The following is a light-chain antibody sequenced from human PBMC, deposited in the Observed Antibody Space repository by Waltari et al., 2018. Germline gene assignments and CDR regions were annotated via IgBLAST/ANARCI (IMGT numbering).Light chain of an antibody. J-gene: IGLJ2*01. Sequence: QSALTQPASVSGSPGQSITISCTGTSSDVGNYKRVSWYQQHTGKDPKLMIYAVSNRPSGVSDRFSGSKSGDIASLAISGVQPEDEAEYFCSSYAGSSKGVFGGGTKVTVL. CDR2: AVS. CDR3: SSYAGSSKGV. CDR1: SSDVGNYKR. V-gene: IGLV2-23*02.